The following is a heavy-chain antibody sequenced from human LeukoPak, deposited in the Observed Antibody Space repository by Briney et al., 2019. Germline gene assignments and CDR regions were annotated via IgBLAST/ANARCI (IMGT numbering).Heavy chain of an antibody. D-gene: IGHD3-10*01. Sequence: GGSLRLSCAASGFTFSSYAMSWVRQAPGKGLEWVSAISSSGGSTYYADSVKGRFTISRDNSKNTLYLQMNSLRAEDTAVYYCAKAAHYYGSGSYYEYYFDYWGQGTLVTVSS. CDR2: ISSSGGST. J-gene: IGHJ4*02. V-gene: IGHV3-23*01. CDR1: GFTFSSYA. CDR3: AKAAHYYGSGSYYEYYFDY.